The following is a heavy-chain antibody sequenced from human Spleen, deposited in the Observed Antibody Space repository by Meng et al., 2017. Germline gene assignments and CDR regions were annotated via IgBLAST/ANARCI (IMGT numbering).Heavy chain of an antibody. V-gene: IGHV3-30*04. CDR2: ISYDGSNK. Sequence: GESLKISCAASESTLSSDVMHWVRQAPGKGLEWVAVISYDGSNKYYADSVKGRFTISRDNSKNTLYLQMNSLRAEDTAVYYCARDYGYFSHFDYWGQGTLVTVSS. CDR1: ESTLSSDV. CDR3: ARDYGYFSHFDY. D-gene: IGHD5-18*01. J-gene: IGHJ4*02.